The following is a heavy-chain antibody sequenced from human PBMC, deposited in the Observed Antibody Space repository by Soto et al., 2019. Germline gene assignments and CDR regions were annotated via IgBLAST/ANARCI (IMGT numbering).Heavy chain of an antibody. Sequence: GGSLRLSCAAYGFTFSNAWMNLVRQAPGKGLEWVGRIKSKTDGGTTDYAAPAKDRFTILREDSKKTPYLQMNSLKTEDPAVYYCTTEPVTMIGVVPSSGWGQGTLVTVS. CDR2: IKSKTDGGTT. J-gene: IGHJ4*02. D-gene: IGHD3-22*01. CDR1: GFTFSNAW. V-gene: IGHV3-15*07. CDR3: TTEPVTMIGVVPSSG.